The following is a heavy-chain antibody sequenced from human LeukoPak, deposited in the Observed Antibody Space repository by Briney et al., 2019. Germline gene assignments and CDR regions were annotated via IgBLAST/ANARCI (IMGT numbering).Heavy chain of an antibody. D-gene: IGHD6-13*01. Sequence: PSETLSLTCTVSGGSISSGNYYWSWIRQDPGKGLEWIGYIYYSGYTYYNPSLKSRVTISIDTSKNQFSLKVTSMTAADTAVYDCARVPYSSSWSFDYWGQGTLVTVSS. CDR1: GGSISSGNYY. J-gene: IGHJ4*02. CDR2: IYYSGYT. CDR3: ARVPYSSSWSFDY. V-gene: IGHV4-31*03.